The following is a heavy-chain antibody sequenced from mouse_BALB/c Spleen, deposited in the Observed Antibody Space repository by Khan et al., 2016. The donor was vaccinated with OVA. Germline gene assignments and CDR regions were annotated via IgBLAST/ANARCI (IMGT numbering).Heavy chain of an antibody. J-gene: IGHJ2*01. CDR2: LSYSGNT. CDR1: GYSITSDYA. Sequence: EVQLVESGPGLVKPSQSLSLTCTVTGYSITSDYAWNWIRQFPGNKLEWLGFLSYSGNTNYNPSLKSRISITRDTSKNQFFLQLNSVTTEDTATYYCARICGGDFDYWGQGTTLTVSS. V-gene: IGHV3-2*02. CDR3: ARICGGDFDY.